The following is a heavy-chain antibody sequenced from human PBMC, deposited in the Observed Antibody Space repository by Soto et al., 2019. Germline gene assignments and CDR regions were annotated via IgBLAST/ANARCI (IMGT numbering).Heavy chain of an antibody. V-gene: IGHV1-8*02. Sequence: EASVKVSCKASGYTFTSYAMHWVRQATGQDFEWMGWMNPNNGNTAYAQKFQGRVTMTRDTSKSTAFMELSSLTSEDTAVYYCARGPRNWGVDYWGQGTLVTVSS. CDR1: GYTFTSYA. CDR2: MNPNNGNT. J-gene: IGHJ4*02. CDR3: ARGPRNWGVDY. D-gene: IGHD7-27*01.